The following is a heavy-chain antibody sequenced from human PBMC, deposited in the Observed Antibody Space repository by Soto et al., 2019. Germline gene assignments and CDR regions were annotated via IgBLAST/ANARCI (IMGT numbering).Heavy chain of an antibody. Sequence: GGSLRLSCAASGFTFSSYAMHWVRQAPGKGLEWVAVISYDGSNKYYADSVKGRFTISRDNSKNTLYLQMNSLRAEDTAVYYCARSYYCGGDCYSAAFDIWGQGTMVTVSS. CDR2: ISYDGSNK. CDR1: GFTFSSYA. D-gene: IGHD2-21*02. V-gene: IGHV3-30-3*01. J-gene: IGHJ3*02. CDR3: ARSYYCGGDCYSAAFDI.